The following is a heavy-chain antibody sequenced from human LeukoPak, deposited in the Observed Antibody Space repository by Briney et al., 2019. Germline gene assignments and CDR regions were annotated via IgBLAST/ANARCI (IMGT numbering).Heavy chain of an antibody. CDR2: IVVGSGNT. Sequence: GASVKVSCKASGFTFTSPVMQWVRQARGQRFEWIGWIVVGSGNTNYAQKFQERVTITRDMSTSTAYMELSSLRSEDTAVYYCAAVPAVVGLTDYWGQGTLVTVSS. D-gene: IGHD2-15*01. J-gene: IGHJ4*02. CDR1: GFTFTSPV. CDR3: AAVPAVVGLTDY. V-gene: IGHV1-58*02.